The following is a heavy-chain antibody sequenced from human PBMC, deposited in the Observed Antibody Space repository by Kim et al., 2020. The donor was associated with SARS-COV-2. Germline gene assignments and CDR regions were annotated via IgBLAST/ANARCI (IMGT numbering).Heavy chain of an antibody. V-gene: IGHV3-23*01. CDR3: AKIGGGALGFDY. D-gene: IGHD2-21*01. Sequence: YYADSVKGRFTISRDTSKNTLYLQMNSRRAEDTAVYYCAKIGGGALGFDYWGQGTLVTVSS. J-gene: IGHJ4*02.